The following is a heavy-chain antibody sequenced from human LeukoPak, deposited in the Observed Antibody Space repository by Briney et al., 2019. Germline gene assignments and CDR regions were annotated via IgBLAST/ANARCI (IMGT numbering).Heavy chain of an antibody. CDR1: GYTFTGYY. J-gene: IGHJ4*02. CDR2: INPNSGGT. Sequence: ASVKVSCKASGYTFTGYYMHWVRQAPGQGLEWMGWINPNSGGTNYAQKFQGRVTMTRDTSISTAYMELSRLRSDDTAVYYCARDSCSGSYYFDYWGQGTLVTVSS. CDR3: ARDSCSGSYYFDY. V-gene: IGHV1-2*02. D-gene: IGHD1-26*01.